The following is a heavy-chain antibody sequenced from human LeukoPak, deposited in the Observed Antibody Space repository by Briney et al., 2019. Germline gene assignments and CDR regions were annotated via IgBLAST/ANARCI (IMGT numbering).Heavy chain of an antibody. J-gene: IGHJ4*02. CDR2: IYYSGST. CDR3: ARGYSSSWYYFDY. Sequence: SETLSLTCTVSGGSISTYYWTWIRQPPGKGLEWIGYIYYSGSTNYNPSLKSRVTISVDTSKNQFSLKLSSVTAADTAVYYCARGYSSSWYYFDYWGQGTLVNVSS. D-gene: IGHD6-13*01. V-gene: IGHV4-59*01. CDR1: GGSISTYY.